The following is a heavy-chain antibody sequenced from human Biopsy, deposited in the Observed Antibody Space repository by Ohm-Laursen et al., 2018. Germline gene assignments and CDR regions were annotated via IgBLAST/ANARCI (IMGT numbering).Heavy chain of an antibody. Sequence: SSVKVSCKASGYTFSTYDVNWVRQARGQGLEWMGWMIPSSGKTGYAQRFQGRVTLTMTTSISTAYMELSGLRPEDTAVYFCARGYSRRVSIVEASIYWFDTWGQGTLVTVSS. J-gene: IGHJ5*02. CDR1: GYTFSTYD. CDR3: ARGYSRRVSIVEASIYWFDT. CDR2: MIPSSGKT. V-gene: IGHV1-8*01. D-gene: IGHD3-16*02.